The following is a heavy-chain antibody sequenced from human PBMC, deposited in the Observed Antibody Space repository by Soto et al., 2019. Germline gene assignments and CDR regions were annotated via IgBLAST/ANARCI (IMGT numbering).Heavy chain of an antibody. J-gene: IGHJ6*02. CDR3: ARSGGGQPRRIYYYYGMDV. D-gene: IGHD1-26*01. Sequence: QVQLQQWGAGLLKPSETLSLTCAVYGGSFSGFYWSWIRQPPGKGLEWIGEINHSGSTNYNPSLKSRVTLSVDTSKNQFSLKLSSVTAADTAVYYCARSGGGQPRRIYYYYGMDVWGQGTTVTVSS. CDR2: INHSGST. V-gene: IGHV4-34*01. CDR1: GGSFSGFY.